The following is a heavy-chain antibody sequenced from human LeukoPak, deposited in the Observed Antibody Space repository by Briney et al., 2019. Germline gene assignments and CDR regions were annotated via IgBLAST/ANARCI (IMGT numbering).Heavy chain of an antibody. Sequence: PGGSLRLSCAASGFTFSSYAMHWVRQAPGKGLEWVAVISYDGSNKYYADSVKGRFTISRDNSKNTLYLQMNSLRAEDTAVYYCARGPRRYYGSGSYYNEEYYFDYWGQGTLVTVSS. CDR1: GFTFSSYA. CDR2: ISYDGSNK. V-gene: IGHV3-30*04. J-gene: IGHJ4*02. CDR3: ARGPRRYYGSGSYYNEEYYFDY. D-gene: IGHD3-10*01.